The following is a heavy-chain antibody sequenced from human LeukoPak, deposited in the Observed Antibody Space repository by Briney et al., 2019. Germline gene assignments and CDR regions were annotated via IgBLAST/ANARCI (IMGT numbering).Heavy chain of an antibody. Sequence: PGGSLRLPCAASGYGFSDTHTRWIRQATGKGLEWIAYIATGGYTLDYADSVRGRFTVSRDNPKNSLYLQMNSLRVEDTAVYYCATSSFYGQLWGQGTLVTVSS. D-gene: IGHD2/OR15-2a*01. CDR1: GYGFSDTH. V-gene: IGHV3-11*01. J-gene: IGHJ1*01. CDR2: IATGGYTL. CDR3: ATSSFYGQL.